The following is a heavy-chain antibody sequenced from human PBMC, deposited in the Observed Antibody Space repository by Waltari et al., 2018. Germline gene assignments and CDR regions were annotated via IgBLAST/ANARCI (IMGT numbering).Heavy chain of an antibody. V-gene: IGHV4-39*07. J-gene: IGHJ5*02. CDR2: INYSGVT. CDR3: VRHQADCGGSDYWFDP. Sequence: QLQLQESGPGLVKPSETLSLTCTVSGGSISGSSYYWVWIRQPPGKGLEWIGGINYSGVTYYNPSLTSRVIISVDTSRNQFSLRLGFVTAADTAIYYCVRHQADCGGSDYWFDPWGQGTLVTVSS. CDR1: GGSISGSSYY. D-gene: IGHD2-21*02.